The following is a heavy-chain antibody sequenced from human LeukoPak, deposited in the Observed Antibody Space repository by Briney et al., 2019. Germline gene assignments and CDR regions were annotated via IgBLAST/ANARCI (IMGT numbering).Heavy chain of an antibody. CDR1: GGSISSDY. CDR2: IYYSGST. D-gene: IGHD3-10*01. CDR3: ARSSYYYGADAYDI. V-gene: IGHV4-59*01. J-gene: IGHJ3*02. Sequence: SETLSLTCTVSGGSISSDYWSWIRQPPGKGLEWIGYIYYSGSTNYNPSLKSPVTISLDTSKNQFSLKLSSVTAADTAVYYCARSSYYYGADAYDIWGQGTMVTVSS.